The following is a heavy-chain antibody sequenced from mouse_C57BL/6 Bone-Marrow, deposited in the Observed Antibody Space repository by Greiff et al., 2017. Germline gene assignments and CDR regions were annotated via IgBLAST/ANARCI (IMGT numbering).Heavy chain of an antibody. CDR2: ISYDGSN. J-gene: IGHJ2*01. V-gene: IGHV3-6*01. CDR3: AREKITTGRFDY. Sequence: VQLKESGPGLVKPSQSLSLTCSVTGYSITSGYYWNWLRQFPGNKLEWMGYISYDGSNNYNPSLKNRISITRDTSKNQFFLEFNSVTTEDTATSYCAREKITTGRFDYWGQGTTLTVSS. CDR1: GYSITSGYY. D-gene: IGHD1-1*01.